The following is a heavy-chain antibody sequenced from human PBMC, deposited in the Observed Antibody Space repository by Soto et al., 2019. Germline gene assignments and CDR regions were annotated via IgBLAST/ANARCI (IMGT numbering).Heavy chain of an antibody. J-gene: IGHJ4*02. CDR1: GFSLSTSGVG. V-gene: IGHV2-5*01. CDR2: SYWNGDT. D-gene: IGHD3-10*01. Sequence: QITLKESGPTLVKPTQTLTLTCTFSGFSLSTSGVGVGWIRQPPGKGLEWLALSYWNGDTRYSPSLTGRLTFTKDTSKHQVVLTMANMDPVDTATYFCAHSSGSGTYSTLVDYWGEGTLVTVSS. CDR3: AHSSGSGTYSTLVDY.